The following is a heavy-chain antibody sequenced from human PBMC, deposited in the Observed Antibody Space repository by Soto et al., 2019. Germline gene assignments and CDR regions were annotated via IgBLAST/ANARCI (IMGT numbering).Heavy chain of an antibody. CDR3: AHRQRTVYFDY. CDR2: IYWDDDK. CDR1: GFSLSTSGVG. D-gene: IGHD4-17*01. J-gene: IGHJ4*02. V-gene: IGHV2-5*02. Sequence: QITLKESGPTLVKPTQTLTLTCTFSGFSLSTSGVGVGWIRQPPGKALEWLALIYWDDDKRYSPSLKSRLTITEDTSKNQVVLTTTNMDPVDTATYYCAHRQRTVYFDYWGQGTLVTVSS.